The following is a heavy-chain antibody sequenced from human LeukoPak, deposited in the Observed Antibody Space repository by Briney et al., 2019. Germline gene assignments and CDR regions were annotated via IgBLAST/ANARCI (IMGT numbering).Heavy chain of an antibody. D-gene: IGHD6-13*01. CDR1: GGSISSYY. V-gene: IGHV4-59*01. CDR3: ARVHSSSWYVNKIDY. Sequence: SETLSLTCTVSGGSISSYYWSWIRQPPGKGLEWIGYIYYSGSTNYNPSLKSRVTISVDTSKNQFSLKLSSVTAADTAVYYCARVHSSSWYVNKIDYWGQGTLVTVAS. CDR2: IYYSGST. J-gene: IGHJ4*02.